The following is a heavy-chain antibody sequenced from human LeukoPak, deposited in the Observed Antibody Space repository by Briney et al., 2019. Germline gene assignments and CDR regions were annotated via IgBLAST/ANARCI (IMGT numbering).Heavy chain of an antibody. J-gene: IGHJ4*02. CDR3: ANSLPTVSTRNYFDY. Sequence: SETLSLTCSVSDDSISRRGYYWSWIRQRPGMGLEWMGYIYYNGRSGNTYYNLALKSRVTMSIDTGEKHFSLRLTSVTATDTAVYYCANSLPTVSTRNYFDYWGQGTLVIVSS. D-gene: IGHD5/OR15-5a*01. CDR2: IYYNGRSGNT. V-gene: IGHV4-31*03. CDR1: DDSISRRGYY.